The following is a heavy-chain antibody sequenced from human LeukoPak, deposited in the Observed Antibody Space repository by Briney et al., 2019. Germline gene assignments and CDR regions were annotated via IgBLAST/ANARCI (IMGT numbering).Heavy chain of an antibody. CDR3: AREVGY. J-gene: IGHJ4*02. CDR1: GGTFSRYY. V-gene: IGHV4-4*07. Sequence: NPAESLTLSCTGSGGTFSRYYLSWIRQPAGKGLEWIGHIYTSGSTNYNPSLKSRVTMSVDTSKNQFSLKLSSVTAADTAVYYCAREVGYWGQGTLVTVSS. D-gene: IGHD1-26*01. CDR2: IYTSGST.